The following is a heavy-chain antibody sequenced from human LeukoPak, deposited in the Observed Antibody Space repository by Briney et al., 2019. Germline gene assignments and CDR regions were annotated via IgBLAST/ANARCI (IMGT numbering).Heavy chain of an antibody. Sequence: PGGSLRVSCAASGFTFSSYSMNWVRQAPGKGLEWVSYISSSSSTIYYADSVKGRFTISRDNAKNSLYLQMNSLRDEDTAVYYCARDFSITIFGVVMPLDVWGQGTTVTVSS. CDR2: ISSSSSTI. V-gene: IGHV3-48*02. J-gene: IGHJ6*02. CDR1: GFTFSSYS. D-gene: IGHD3-3*01. CDR3: ARDFSITIFGVVMPLDV.